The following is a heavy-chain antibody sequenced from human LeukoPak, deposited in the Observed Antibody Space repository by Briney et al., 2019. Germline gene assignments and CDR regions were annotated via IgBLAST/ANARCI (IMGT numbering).Heavy chain of an antibody. CDR2: IYYSRST. Sequence: PSETLSLTCTVSGGPISSGDYYWSWIRQPPGKGLEWIGYIYYSRSTYYNPSLKSRVTISVDTSKNQFSLKLSSVTAADTAVYYCARAWGSGAFDIWGQGTMVTVSS. CDR1: GGPISSGDYY. D-gene: IGHD7-27*01. CDR3: ARAWGSGAFDI. V-gene: IGHV4-30-4*08. J-gene: IGHJ3*02.